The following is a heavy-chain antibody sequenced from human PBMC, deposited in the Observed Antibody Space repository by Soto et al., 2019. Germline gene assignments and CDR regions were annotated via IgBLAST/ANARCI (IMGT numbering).Heavy chain of an antibody. CDR3: ARAEGVYYYDSSGYPFDY. D-gene: IGHD3-22*01. CDR2: ISYDGSNK. CDR1: GFTFSSYA. J-gene: IGHJ4*02. V-gene: IGHV3-30-3*01. Sequence: GGSLRLSCAASGFTFSSYAMHWVRQAPGKGLEWVAVISYDGSNKYYADSVKGRFTISRDNSKNTLYLQMNSLRAEDTAVYYCARAEGVYYYDSSGYPFDYWGQGTLVTVSS.